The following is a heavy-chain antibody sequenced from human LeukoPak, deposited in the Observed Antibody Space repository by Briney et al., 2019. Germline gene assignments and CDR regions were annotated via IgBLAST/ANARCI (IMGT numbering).Heavy chain of an antibody. CDR3: TRHRDYGGNPNAFDI. Sequence: SQTLSLTCAISGDMVFSKSAAWNWIRHSPSRALSCRGRTYYRSKWYNDYAVSVKSRITINPDTSKNQFSLQLNSVTPEDTAVYYCTRHRDYGGNPNAFDIWGQGTMVTVSS. CDR1: GDMVFSKSAA. CDR2: TYYRSKWYN. D-gene: IGHD4-23*01. V-gene: IGHV6-1*01. J-gene: IGHJ3*02.